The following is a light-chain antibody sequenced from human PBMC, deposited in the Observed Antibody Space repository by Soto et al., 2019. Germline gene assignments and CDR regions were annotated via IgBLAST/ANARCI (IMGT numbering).Light chain of an antibody. Sequence: IRLTQSPSSLSASVGDRVTITCRASQGISSYLAWYQQKPGKAPKLLIYAASTLQSGVPSRFSGSGSGTDFTLTISSRQPEDFATYYCQQLNSYPLTFGGGTQVEIK. J-gene: IGKJ4*01. CDR2: AAS. CDR3: QQLNSYPLT. CDR1: QGISSY. V-gene: IGKV1-9*01.